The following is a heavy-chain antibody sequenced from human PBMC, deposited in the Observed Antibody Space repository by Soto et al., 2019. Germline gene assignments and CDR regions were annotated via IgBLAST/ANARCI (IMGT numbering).Heavy chain of an antibody. CDR2: ISYDGSNK. Sequence: QPGGSLRLSCAASGFTFSSYGMHWVRQAPGKGLEWVAVISYDGSNKYYADSVKGRFTISRDNSKNTLYLQMNSLRAEDTAVYYCAKGGPLYCSGGSCYSGDYFDYWGQGTLVTVSS. CDR3: AKGGPLYCSGGSCYSGDYFDY. J-gene: IGHJ4*02. D-gene: IGHD2-15*01. CDR1: GFTFSSYG. V-gene: IGHV3-30*18.